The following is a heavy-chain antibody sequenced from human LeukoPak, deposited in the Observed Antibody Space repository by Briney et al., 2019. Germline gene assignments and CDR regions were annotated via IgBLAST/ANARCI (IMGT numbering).Heavy chain of an antibody. J-gene: IGHJ2*01. CDR1: AFTFSSYA. CDR2: VSGSGGST. Sequence: GGSLRLSCAASAFTFSSYAMSWVRQAPGQGLEWVSGVSGSGGSTYYADSVKGRFTISRDNSKNTLYLQLNSLRVEDTAEYYCAKTLRESSGREYFDLWGRGTLVTVSS. V-gene: IGHV3-23*01. CDR3: AKTLRESSGREYFDL. D-gene: IGHD6-19*01.